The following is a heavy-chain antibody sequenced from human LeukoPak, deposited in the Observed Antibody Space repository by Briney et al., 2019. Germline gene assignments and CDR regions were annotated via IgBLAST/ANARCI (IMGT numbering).Heavy chain of an antibody. CDR3: ASQTIRYFDWLLYRYYFDY. J-gene: IGHJ4*02. CDR2: IYYSGST. CDR1: GGSISSSSYY. Sequence: PETLSLTCTVSGGSISSSSYYWGWIRQPPGKGLEWIGSIYYSGSTYYNPSLKSRVTISVDTSKNQFSLKLSSVTAADTAVYYCASQTIRYFDWLLYRYYFDYWGQGTLVTVSS. D-gene: IGHD3-9*01. V-gene: IGHV4-39*01.